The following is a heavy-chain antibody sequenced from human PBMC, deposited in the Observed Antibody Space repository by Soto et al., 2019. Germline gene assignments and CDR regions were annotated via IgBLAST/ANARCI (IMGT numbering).Heavy chain of an antibody. CDR1: GYTFTSYA. Sequence: AAVKVSCKASGYTFTSYAMHWVLQAPGQRLEWMGWINAGNGNTKYSQKFQGRVTITRDTSASTAYMELSSLRSEDTAVYYSARAQPDYGMDVWGQGTTVTVSS. CDR2: INAGNGNT. J-gene: IGHJ6*02. V-gene: IGHV1-3*01. CDR3: ARAQPDYGMDV.